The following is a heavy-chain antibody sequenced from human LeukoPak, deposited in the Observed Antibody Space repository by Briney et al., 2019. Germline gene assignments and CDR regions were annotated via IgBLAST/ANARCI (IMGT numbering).Heavy chain of an antibody. V-gene: IGHV3-23*01. CDR3: ARAKPKNMVRGLIMRRESRYYFDY. J-gene: IGHJ4*02. CDR1: GFTFSSYG. Sequence: PGGSLRLSCAASGFTFSSYGMSWVRQAPGKGLEWVSALSGSGGSTYYADSVKGRFTISRDNSKNTLYLQMNSLRAEDTAVYYCARAKPKNMVRGLIMRRESRYYFDYWGQGTLVTVSS. D-gene: IGHD3-10*01. CDR2: LSGSGGST.